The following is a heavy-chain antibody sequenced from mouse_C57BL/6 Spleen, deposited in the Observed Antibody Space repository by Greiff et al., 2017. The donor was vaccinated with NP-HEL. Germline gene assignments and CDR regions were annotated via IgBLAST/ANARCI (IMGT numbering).Heavy chain of an antibody. CDR1: GFTFSSYA. J-gene: IGHJ1*03. CDR3: ARDPLFITTVVAFYWYFDV. CDR2: ISDGGSYT. D-gene: IGHD1-1*01. V-gene: IGHV5-4*01. Sequence: DVKLQESGGGLVKPGGSLKLSCAASGFTFSSYAMSWVRQTPEKRLEWVATISDGGSYTYYPDNVKGRFTISRDNAKNNLYLQMSHLKSEDTAMYYCARDPLFITTVVAFYWYFDVWGTGTTVTVSS.